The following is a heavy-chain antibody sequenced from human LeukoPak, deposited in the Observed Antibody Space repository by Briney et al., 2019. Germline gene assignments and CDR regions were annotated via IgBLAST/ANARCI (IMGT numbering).Heavy chain of an antibody. CDR2: ISAYNGNT. CDR1: GYTFTSYG. CDR3: ARWFSWSGYYGGDY. V-gene: IGHV1-18*01. J-gene: IGHJ4*02. D-gene: IGHD3-3*01. Sequence: ASVKVSCKASGYTFTSYGISRVRQAPGQGLEWMGWISAYNGNTNYAQKLQDRVTMTTDTSTSTAYMELRSLRSDDTAVYYCARWFSWSGYYGGDYWGQGTLVTVSS.